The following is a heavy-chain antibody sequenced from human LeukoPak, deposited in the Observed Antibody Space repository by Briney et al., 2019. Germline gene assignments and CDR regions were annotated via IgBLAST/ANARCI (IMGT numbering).Heavy chain of an antibody. V-gene: IGHV4-59*12. CDR1: GGSISSYY. CDR3: ARAPPYYYGSGTDY. J-gene: IGHJ4*02. Sequence: SETLSLTCTVSGGSISSYYWSWIRQPPGKGLEWIGYIYYSGSTNYNPSLKSRVTISVDTSKNQFSLKLSSVTAADTAVYYCARAPPYYYGSGTDYWGQGTLVTVSS. D-gene: IGHD3-10*01. CDR2: IYYSGST.